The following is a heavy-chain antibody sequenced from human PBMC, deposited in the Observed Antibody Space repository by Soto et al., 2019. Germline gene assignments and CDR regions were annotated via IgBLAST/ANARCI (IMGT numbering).Heavy chain of an antibody. V-gene: IGHV4-39*01. CDR2: VYYRGRS. CDR1: GSSVPNSSYY. CDR3: VSQRTTVLTQAYFDY. Sequence: ETLFLNCPVCGSSVPNSSYYWGSIRQSPGKGLEWIGSVYYRGRSYSKSSVKSRVTISVDTSKNQFSLNFNSVTASDTALYYCVSQRTTVLTQAYFDYWGPGALVTVS. J-gene: IGHJ4*02. D-gene: IGHD4-17*01.